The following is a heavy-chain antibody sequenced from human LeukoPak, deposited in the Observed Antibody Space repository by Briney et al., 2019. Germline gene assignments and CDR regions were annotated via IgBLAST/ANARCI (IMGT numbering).Heavy chain of an antibody. D-gene: IGHD2-21*01. CDR2: IYNGGTT. CDR1: DGSISGDNYY. J-gene: IGHJ4*02. CDR3: ARGARFFAYYDY. V-gene: IGHV4-31*03. Sequence: SQTLSLTCSVSDGSISGDNYYWSWIRQLPGKGLEWIGYIYNGGTTYYNPSLKSRVIISVDTSKNQFSLKLKSVTAADTAMYYCARGARFFAYYDYWGQGTLVTVSS.